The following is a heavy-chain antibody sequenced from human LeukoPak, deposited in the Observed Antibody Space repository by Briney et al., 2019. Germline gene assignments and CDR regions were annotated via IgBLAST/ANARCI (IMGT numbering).Heavy chain of an antibody. Sequence: ASVTVSFKSSGYTLIDYYIYWVRQAPGQGLEWLGWLNPHSGGTNYAQKFQGRVTLTRDTSISTAYMELTTLTSDDTAIYYCARGHRIINGLDVWGQGTTVSVSS. CDR1: GYTLIDYY. CDR2: LNPHSGGT. V-gene: IGHV1-2*02. J-gene: IGHJ6*02. CDR3: ARGHRIINGLDV.